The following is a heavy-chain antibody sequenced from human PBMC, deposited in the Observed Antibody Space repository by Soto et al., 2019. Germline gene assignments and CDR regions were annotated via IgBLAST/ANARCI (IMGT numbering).Heavy chain of an antibody. CDR1: GYTFTSYD. CDR2: MNPNSGNT. V-gene: IGHV1-8*01. D-gene: IGHD3-22*01. CDR3: ASWGGGYYNTKTYYYYYGMDV. J-gene: IGHJ6*02. Sequence: ASVKVSCKASGYTFTSYDINWVRQATGQGLEWMGWMNPNSGNTGYAQKFQGRVTMTRDKSTSTAYMELSSLRSEDTAVYYCASWGGGYYNTKTYYYYYGMDVWGQGTTVTVSS.